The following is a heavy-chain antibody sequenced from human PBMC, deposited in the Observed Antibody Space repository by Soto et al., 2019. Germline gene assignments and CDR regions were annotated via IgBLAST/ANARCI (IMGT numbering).Heavy chain of an antibody. D-gene: IGHD5-18*01. J-gene: IGHJ4*02. CDR2: VFWHDDK. CDR1: GFSFGVSGVG. CDR3: ARAYTYDFDY. V-gene: IGHV2-5*01. Sequence: QITLKESGPTLVKPTQTLTLTCTFSGFSFGVSGVGVGWIRQPPGKALEWLALVFWHDDKRYNPSLRSRLTITKDAPKTQVVLTLTNMDPLDTVTYFCARAYTYDFDYWGQGTLVSVSS.